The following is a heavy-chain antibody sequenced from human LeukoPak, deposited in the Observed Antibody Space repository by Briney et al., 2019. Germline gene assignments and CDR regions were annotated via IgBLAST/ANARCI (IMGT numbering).Heavy chain of an antibody. D-gene: IGHD1-14*01. V-gene: IGHV3-66*01. CDR3: ARGGPPDPYGMDV. CDR1: GFTVITNY. Sequence: GGSLRPSCAASGFTVITNYMSWVRQAPGKGLEWVSTIYSGGSTYYADSVKGRFILSRDISRNTLNLQMNSLRADDTAVYYCARGGPPDPYGMDVWGQGTTVTVSS. CDR2: IYSGGST. J-gene: IGHJ6*02.